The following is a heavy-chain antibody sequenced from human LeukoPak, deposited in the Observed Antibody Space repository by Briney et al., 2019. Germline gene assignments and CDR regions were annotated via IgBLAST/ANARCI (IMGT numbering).Heavy chain of an antibody. V-gene: IGHV7-4-1*02. J-gene: IGHJ5*02. Sequence: ASVKVSCKASGYTFTSYAMNWVRQAPGQGLEWMGWINTNTGNPTYAQGFTGRFVFSLDTSVSTAYLQISSLKAEDTAVYYCARELPPEYSSSWYSNWFDPWGQGTLVTVSS. D-gene: IGHD6-13*01. CDR1: GYTFTSYA. CDR3: ARELPPEYSSSWYSNWFDP. CDR2: INTNTGNP.